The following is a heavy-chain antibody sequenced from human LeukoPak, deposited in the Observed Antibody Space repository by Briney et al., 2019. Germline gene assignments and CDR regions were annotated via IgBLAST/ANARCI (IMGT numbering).Heavy chain of an antibody. J-gene: IGHJ2*01. D-gene: IGHD3-22*01. CDR3: AKDRAYYYDSSGYYSTDWYFDL. Sequence: PGGSLRLSCAASGFTFSSYAMSWVRQAPGKGLEWVSGISGSGGSTYYADSVKGRFTISRDNPKNTLYLQMNSLRAEDTAAYYCAKDRAYYYDSSGYYSTDWYFDLWGRGTLVTVSS. CDR2: ISGSGGST. V-gene: IGHV3-23*01. CDR1: GFTFSSYA.